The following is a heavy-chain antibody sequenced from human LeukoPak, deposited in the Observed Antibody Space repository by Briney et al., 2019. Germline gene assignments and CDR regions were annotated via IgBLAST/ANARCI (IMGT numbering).Heavy chain of an antibody. Sequence: SVKVSCKASGFTLTSSAMQWVRQARGQRLEWIGWIVVGSGNTNYAQKFQERVTITRDMSTSTAYMELSSLRSEDTAVYYCAAIQGYCSSTSCYSYFQHWGQGTLVTVSS. V-gene: IGHV1-58*02. CDR1: GFTLTSSA. D-gene: IGHD2-2*01. CDR2: IVVGSGNT. J-gene: IGHJ1*01. CDR3: AAIQGYCSSTSCYSYFQH.